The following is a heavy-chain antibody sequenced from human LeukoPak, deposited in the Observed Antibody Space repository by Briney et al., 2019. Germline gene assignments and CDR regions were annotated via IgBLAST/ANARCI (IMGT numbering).Heavy chain of an antibody. CDR1: GGSISSGGYY. CDR2: IYYSGST. V-gene: IGHV4-31*03. CDR3: ARDRADDSSGYYSLSYYGMDV. Sequence: SQTLSLTCTVSGGSISSGGYYWSWIRQHPGKGLEWIGYIYYSGSTYYNPSLKSRVTISVDTSKNQFSLKLSSVTAADTAVYYCARDRADDSSGYYSLSYYGMDVWGQGTTVTVSS. J-gene: IGHJ6*02. D-gene: IGHD3-22*01.